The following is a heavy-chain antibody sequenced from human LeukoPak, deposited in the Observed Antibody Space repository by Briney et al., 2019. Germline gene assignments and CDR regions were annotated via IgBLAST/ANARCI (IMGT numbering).Heavy chain of an antibody. Sequence: GRSLRLSCAASGFTLSSYAMHWVRQAPGKGLEWVAVISYDGGNKYYADSVKGRFTIPRDNSKNTLYLQMNSLRPEDTAVYYCARASWSGITAAGIHMDVWGKGTTVTVSS. CDR2: ISYDGGNK. CDR3: ARASWSGITAAGIHMDV. V-gene: IGHV3-30-3*01. CDR1: GFTLSSYA. D-gene: IGHD6-13*01. J-gene: IGHJ6*03.